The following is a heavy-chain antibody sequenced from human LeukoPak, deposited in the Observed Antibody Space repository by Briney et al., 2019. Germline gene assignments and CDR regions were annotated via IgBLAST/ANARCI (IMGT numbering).Heavy chain of an antibody. CDR3: AKGDYYDSSGYLGGIDY. Sequence: GGSLRLSCEASGFTLSSYGMHWVRQAPGKGLEWVALISFDGSNKYYTDSVKGRFTISRDNSKNTLYLQMNSLRAEDTAVYYCAKGDYYDSSGYLGGIDYWGQGTLVTVSS. CDR1: GFTLSSYG. CDR2: ISFDGSNK. D-gene: IGHD3-22*01. V-gene: IGHV3-30*12. J-gene: IGHJ4*02.